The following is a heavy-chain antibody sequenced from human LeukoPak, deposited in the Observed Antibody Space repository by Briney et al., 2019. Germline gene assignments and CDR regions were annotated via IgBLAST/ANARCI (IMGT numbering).Heavy chain of an antibody. Sequence: SETLSLTCTVSGGSISSSSYYWGWIRQPPGKELEWIGSIYYSGSTYYNPSLKSRVTISVDTSKNQFSLKLSSVTAADTAVYYCARRPVYEGGLDYWGQGTLVTVSS. CDR3: ARRPVYEGGLDY. V-gene: IGHV4-39*01. D-gene: IGHD2/OR15-2a*01. CDR2: IYYSGST. CDR1: GGSISSSSYY. J-gene: IGHJ4*02.